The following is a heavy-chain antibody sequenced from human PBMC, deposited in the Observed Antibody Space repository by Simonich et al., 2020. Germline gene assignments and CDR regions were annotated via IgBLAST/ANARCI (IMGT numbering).Heavy chain of an antibody. J-gene: IGHJ3*02. D-gene: IGHD3-22*01. CDR1: GFTFSSYA. Sequence: GGGLVQPGGSLRLSCAASGFTFSSYAMSWVRQAPGKGLECVSAISGSGGSTYYADSVKGRFTISRDNSKNALYLQMNSLRAVDTAVYYCAKDLGERITMIVVVIDAFDIWGQGTMVTVCS. CDR3: AKDLGERITMIVVVIDAFDI. V-gene: IGHV3-23*01. CDR2: ISGSGGST.